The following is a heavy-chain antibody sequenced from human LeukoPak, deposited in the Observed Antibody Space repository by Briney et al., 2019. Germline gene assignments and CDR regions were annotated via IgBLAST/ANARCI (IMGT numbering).Heavy chain of an antibody. D-gene: IGHD3-22*01. CDR1: GGSISSYY. V-gene: IGHV4-59*01. CDR3: ARYTYYYDSSGYRRGAFDI. Sequence: PSETLFLTCTVSGGSISSYYWSWIRQPPGRGLEWIGYIYYSGSTNYNPSLKSRVTISVDTSKNQFSLKLSSVTAADTAVYYCARYTYYYDSSGYRRGAFDIWGQGTMVTVSS. CDR2: IYYSGST. J-gene: IGHJ3*02.